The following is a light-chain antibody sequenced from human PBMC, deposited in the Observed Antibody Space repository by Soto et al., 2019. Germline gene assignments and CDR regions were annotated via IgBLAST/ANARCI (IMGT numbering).Light chain of an antibody. V-gene: IGKV3-11*01. CDR2: DAS. Sequence: EIVLTQSPATLSLSPGERATLSCRASQSVSSNLAWHQQRPGQAPRLLIYDASTRATGIPARFSGSGSGTDFTLTISSLEPEDFAVYYCQQRSNWPSTFGQGTKVDIK. J-gene: IGKJ1*01. CDR3: QQRSNWPST. CDR1: QSVSSN.